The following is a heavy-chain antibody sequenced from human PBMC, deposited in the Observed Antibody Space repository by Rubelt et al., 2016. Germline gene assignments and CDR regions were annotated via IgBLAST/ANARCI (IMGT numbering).Heavy chain of an antibody. Sequence: QVQLVQSGAEVKKPGASVKVSCKASGYTFTSYGISWVRQAPGQGLEWMGRIIPILGIANYAQRFQGRVTITGDKATSAAYMELSSLRSEDTAVYYCARDPSDYGDGYWGQGTLVTVSS. D-gene: IGHD4-17*01. CDR3: ARDPSDYGDGY. V-gene: IGHV1-69*04. CDR2: IIPILGIA. CDR1: GYTFTSYG. J-gene: IGHJ4*02.